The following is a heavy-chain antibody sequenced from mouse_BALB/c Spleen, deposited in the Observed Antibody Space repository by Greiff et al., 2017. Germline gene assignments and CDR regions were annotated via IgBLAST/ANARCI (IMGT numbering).Heavy chain of an antibody. V-gene: IGHV5-6*01. CDR1: GFTFSSYG. D-gene: IGHD2-2*01. Sequence: EVQGVESGGGLVKPGGSLKLSCAASGFTFSSYGMSWVRQTPDKRLEWVATISSGGSYTYYPDSVKGRFTISRDNAKNTLYLQMSSLKSEDTAMYYCAREDYGYDYWGQGTTLTVSS. CDR2: ISSGGSYT. J-gene: IGHJ2*01. CDR3: AREDYGYDY.